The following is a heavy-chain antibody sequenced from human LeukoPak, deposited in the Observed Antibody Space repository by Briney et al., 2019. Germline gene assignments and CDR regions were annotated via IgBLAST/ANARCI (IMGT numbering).Heavy chain of an antibody. CDR2: IRYDGSNK. Sequence: PGGSLRLSCAASGFTFSSYGMHWVRQAPGKGLEWEAFIRYDGSNKYYADSVKGRFTISRDNSKNTLYLQMNSLRAEDTAVYYCAKGRFLEWLRFDYWGQGTLVTVSS. J-gene: IGHJ4*02. CDR1: GFTFSSYG. CDR3: AKGRFLEWLRFDY. D-gene: IGHD3-3*01. V-gene: IGHV3-30*02.